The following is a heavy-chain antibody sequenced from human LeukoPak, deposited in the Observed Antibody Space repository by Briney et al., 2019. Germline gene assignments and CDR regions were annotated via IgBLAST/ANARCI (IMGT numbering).Heavy chain of an antibody. CDR2: IGTSNGKT. CDR3: TRDPGSCHSWGHFDY. CDR1: GYSFTTYG. Sequence: GASVKVSCKTSGYSFTTYGINWVRQAPGQGLEWMGWIGTSNGKTKYRQRFQGRVTMAIDTSTRTAFMELRSLRPDDTAIYYCTRDPGSCHSWGHFDYWGQGTLVTVSS. J-gene: IGHJ4*02. V-gene: IGHV1-18*01. D-gene: IGHD2-15*01.